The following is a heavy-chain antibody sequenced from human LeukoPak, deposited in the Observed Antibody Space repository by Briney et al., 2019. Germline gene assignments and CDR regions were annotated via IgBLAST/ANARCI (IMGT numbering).Heavy chain of an antibody. V-gene: IGHV3-7*01. CDR3: ARDNGASVAYYDILTGFLP. Sequence: GGSLRLSCAASGFTFSSYWMSWVRQAPGKGLEWVANIKQDGSEKYYVDSVKGRFTISRDNAKNSLYLQMNGLRAEDTAVYYCARDNGASVAYYDILTGFLPWGQGTLVTVSS. CDR2: IKQDGSEK. J-gene: IGHJ5*02. CDR1: GFTFSSYW. D-gene: IGHD3-9*01.